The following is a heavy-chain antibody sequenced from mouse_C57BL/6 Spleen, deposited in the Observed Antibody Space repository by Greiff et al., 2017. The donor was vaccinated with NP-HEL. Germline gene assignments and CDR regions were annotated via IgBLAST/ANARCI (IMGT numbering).Heavy chain of an antibody. CDR3: ARAGLGLDWYFDV. D-gene: IGHD4-1*01. Sequence: EVQRVESGGGLVKPGGSLKLSCAASGFTFSSYAMSWVRQTPEKRLEWVATISDGGSYTYYPDNVKGRFTISRDNAKNNLYLQMSHLKSEDTAMYYCARAGLGLDWYFDVWGTGTTVTVSS. CDR1: GFTFSSYA. V-gene: IGHV5-4*01. J-gene: IGHJ1*03. CDR2: ISDGGSYT.